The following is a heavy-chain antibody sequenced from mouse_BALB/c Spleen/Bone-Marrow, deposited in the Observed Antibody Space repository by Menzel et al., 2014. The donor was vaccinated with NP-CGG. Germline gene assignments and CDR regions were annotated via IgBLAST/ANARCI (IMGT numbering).Heavy chain of an antibody. J-gene: IGHJ1*01. CDR1: GFNIKDTY. CDR3: ARVNPWYFDV. V-gene: IGHV14-3*02. CDR2: IDPASGDT. Sequence: EVQLQQSGAGLVKPGASVKLSCTASGFNIKDTYIHWVMQRPEQGLAWIGRIDPASGDTKFDPKFQGKATTTADTSSNAAYLQVTSLTSEDTAVYYCARVNPWYFDVWGAGTTVTVSS. D-gene: IGHD2-2*01.